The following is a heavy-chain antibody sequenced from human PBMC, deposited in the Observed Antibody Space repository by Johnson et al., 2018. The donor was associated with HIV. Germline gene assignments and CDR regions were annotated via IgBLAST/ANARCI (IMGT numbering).Heavy chain of an antibody. CDR1: GFTFSSYA. D-gene: IGHD3-10*01. V-gene: IGHV3-30-3*01. CDR3: ARDAQHFRNYFGPGNGAFDI. CDR2: ISYAGDNQ. J-gene: IGHJ3*02. Sequence: QVQLVESGGGVVQPGRSLRLSCAASGFTFSSYAMHWVRQAPGKGLEWVAVISYAGDNQYYADSVKGRFTISRDNSKNTLYLQMNSLRREDTGMYYCARDAQHFRNYFGPGNGAFDIWGQGTMVTVSS.